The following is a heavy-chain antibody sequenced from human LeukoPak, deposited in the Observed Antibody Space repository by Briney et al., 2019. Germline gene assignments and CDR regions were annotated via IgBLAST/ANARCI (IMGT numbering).Heavy chain of an antibody. CDR1: GSTFSSYW. J-gene: IGHJ4*02. V-gene: IGHV3-7*01. CDR2: IKQDGSEK. D-gene: IGHD5-18*01. Sequence: GGSLRLSCAASGSTFSSYWMTWIRQAPGKGLEWVANIKQDGSEKYYVDSVKGRFTTSRDNAKNSLYLQMNSLRAEDTAVYYCARDTGGGYSCYDCWGQGTLVTVSS. CDR3: ARDTGGGYSCYDC.